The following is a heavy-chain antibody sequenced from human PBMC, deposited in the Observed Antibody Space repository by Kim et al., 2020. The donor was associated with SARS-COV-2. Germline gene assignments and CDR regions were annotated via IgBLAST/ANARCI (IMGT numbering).Heavy chain of an antibody. CDR2: INAGNGNT. Sequence: ASVKVSCKASGYIFTSYAMHWVRRAPGQRLEWMGWINAGNGNTKHSQKFHGRVTITRDTSASTGYMELSSLRSEDTAVYYCARVGTTAPTGSWYYGMDVWGQGTTVTVSS. CDR3: ARVGTTAPTGSWYYGMDV. D-gene: IGHD1-7*01. CDR1: GYIFTSYA. V-gene: IGHV1-3*01. J-gene: IGHJ6*02.